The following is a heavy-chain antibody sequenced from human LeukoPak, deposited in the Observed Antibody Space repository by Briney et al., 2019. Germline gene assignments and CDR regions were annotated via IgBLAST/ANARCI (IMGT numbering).Heavy chain of an antibody. D-gene: IGHD5-24*01. CDR2: ISSSSSDT. Sequence: PGGSLRLSCAASGFTFSDSYMSWIRQTPGKGLEGLSYISSSSSDTNYADSVKGRFTISRDNAKNSLYLQMNSLRAEDTAVYYCARGSRTIELGDDYWGQGTLVTVSS. CDR1: GFTFSDSY. J-gene: IGHJ4*02. V-gene: IGHV3-11*06. CDR3: ARGSRTIELGDDY.